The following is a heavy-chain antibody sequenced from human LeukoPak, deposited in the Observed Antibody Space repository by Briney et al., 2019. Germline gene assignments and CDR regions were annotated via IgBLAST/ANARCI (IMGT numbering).Heavy chain of an antibody. Sequence: GGALRLSCAASGFTFSSYGMHWVRQAPGKGLEWVAVISYDGSIKYYADSVKGRFTISRDNSKNTLYLQMNSLKAEDTALYYCAKSDHGNGDYDYWGQGTLVTVSS. CDR2: ISYDGSIK. D-gene: IGHD1-26*01. V-gene: IGHV3-30*18. CDR3: AKSDHGNGDYDY. CDR1: GFTFSSYG. J-gene: IGHJ4*02.